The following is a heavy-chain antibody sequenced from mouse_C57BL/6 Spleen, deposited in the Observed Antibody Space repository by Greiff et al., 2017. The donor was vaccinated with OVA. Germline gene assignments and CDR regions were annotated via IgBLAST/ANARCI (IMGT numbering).Heavy chain of an antibody. D-gene: IGHD2-1*01. CDR1: GYAFSSYW. J-gene: IGHJ2*01. Sequence: QVQLQQSGAELVKPGASVKISCKASGYAFSSYWMKWVKQRPGKGLEWIGQIYPGDGDTNYNGKFKGKATLTADTSSSTAYMQLSSLTSEDSAVYFCARREAYSGKSCCDYWGQGTTLTVSS. CDR2: IYPGDGDT. V-gene: IGHV1-80*01. CDR3: ARREAYSGKSCCDY.